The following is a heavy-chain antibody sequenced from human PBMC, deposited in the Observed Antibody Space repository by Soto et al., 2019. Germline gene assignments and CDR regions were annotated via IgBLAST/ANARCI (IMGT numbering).Heavy chain of an antibody. Sequence: AASVKVSCKASGYTFTSYDINWVRQATGQGLEWMGWMNPNSGNTGYAQKFQGRVTMTRNTSISTAYMELSSLRSEDTAVYYCARAVGFPNAFDIWGQGTMVTVSS. V-gene: IGHV1-8*01. CDR1: GYTFTSYD. J-gene: IGHJ3*02. CDR2: MNPNSGNT. CDR3: ARAVGFPNAFDI.